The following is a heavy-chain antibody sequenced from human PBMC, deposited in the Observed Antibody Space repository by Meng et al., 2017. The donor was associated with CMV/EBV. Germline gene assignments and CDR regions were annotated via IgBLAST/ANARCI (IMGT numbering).Heavy chain of an antibody. J-gene: IGHJ4*02. CDR3: ARDRTYSSGWYLSGDY. CDR1: GFTFSSYW. Sequence: GESLISCAASGFTFSSYWMSWVRQAPGKGLEWVANIKQDGSEKYYVDSVKGRFTISRDNAKNSLYLQMNSLRAEDTAVYYCARDRTYSSGWYLSGDYWGQGTLVTVSS. V-gene: IGHV3-7*01. D-gene: IGHD6-19*01. CDR2: IKQDGSEK.